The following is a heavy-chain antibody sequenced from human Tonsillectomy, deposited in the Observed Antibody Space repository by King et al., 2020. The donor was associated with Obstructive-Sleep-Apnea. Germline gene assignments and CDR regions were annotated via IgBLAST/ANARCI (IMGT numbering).Heavy chain of an antibody. CDR2: IYYSGRT. D-gene: IGHD3-10*01. V-gene: IGHV4-30-4*01. J-gene: IGHJ6*02. Sequence: VQLQESGPGLVKPSQTLSLTCTVSGGSISSGDYYWSWVRQPPGKGLEWIVYIYYSGRTYYNPSLKSRFTISVDTSKNQFSLKLSSVTAADTAVYYCARDLCFGSGSCYGLDVWGQGTTVTVSS. CDR3: ARDLCFGSGSCYGLDV. CDR1: GGSISSGDYY.